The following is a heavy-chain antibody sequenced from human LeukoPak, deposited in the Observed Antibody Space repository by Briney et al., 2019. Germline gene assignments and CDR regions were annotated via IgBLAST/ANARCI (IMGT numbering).Heavy chain of an antibody. CDR3: ARLHYDSSGAYYFDY. D-gene: IGHD3-22*01. V-gene: IGHV1-8*01. Sequence: ASVKVSCKASGYTFTSYDINWVRQATGQGLEWMGWMNPNSGSTSYAQKLQDRVTMTTDTSTSTAYMELRSLRSDDTAVYYCARLHYDSSGAYYFDYWGQGTLVTVSS. CDR2: MNPNSGST. CDR1: GYTFTSYD. J-gene: IGHJ4*02.